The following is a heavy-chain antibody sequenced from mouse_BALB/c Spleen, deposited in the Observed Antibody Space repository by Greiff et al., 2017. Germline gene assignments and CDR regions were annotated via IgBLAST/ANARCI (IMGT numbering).Heavy chain of an antibody. CDR3: VRGGNYYGNYEAMDY. Sequence: EVQLVETGGGLVQPKGSLKLSCAASGFTFNTNAMNWVRQAPGKGLEWVARIRSKSNNYATYYADSVKDRFTNSRDDSQSMLYLQMNNLKTEDTAMYYCVRGGNYYGNYEAMDYWGQGTSVTVSS. D-gene: IGHD2-1*01. V-gene: IGHV10S3*01. CDR2: IRSKSNNYAT. J-gene: IGHJ4*01. CDR1: GFTFNTNA.